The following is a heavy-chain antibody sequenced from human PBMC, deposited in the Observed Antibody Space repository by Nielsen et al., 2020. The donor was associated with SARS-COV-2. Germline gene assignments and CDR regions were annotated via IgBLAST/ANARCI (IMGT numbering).Heavy chain of an antibody. CDR2: IYYSGST. V-gene: IGHV4-31*03. J-gene: IGHJ6*02. Sequence: SETLSLTCTVSGGSISSGGYYWSWIRQHPGKGLEWIGYIYYSGSTYYNPSLKSRVTISVDTSKNQFSLKLSSVTAADTAVYYCARGHNYYGSGSYISPRGYYYYYGMDVWGQGTTVTVSS. CDR1: GGSISSGGYY. CDR3: ARGHNYYGSGSYISPRGYYYYYGMDV. D-gene: IGHD3-10*01.